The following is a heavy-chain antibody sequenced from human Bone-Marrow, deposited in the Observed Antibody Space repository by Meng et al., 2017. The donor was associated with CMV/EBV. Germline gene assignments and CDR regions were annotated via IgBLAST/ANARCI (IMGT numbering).Heavy chain of an antibody. J-gene: IGHJ6*02. CDR2: ISGSGGST. CDR3: ASTAYYDFWSGHAAPNYYYGMDV. D-gene: IGHD3-3*01. V-gene: IGHV3-23*01. CDR1: GFTFSSYA. Sequence: GGSLRLSCAASGFTFSSYAMSWVRQAPGKGLEWVSAISGSGGSTYYADSVKGRFTISRDNSKNTLYLQMNSLRAEDTAVYYCASTAYYDFWSGHAAPNYYYGMDVWGQGTTVTVSS.